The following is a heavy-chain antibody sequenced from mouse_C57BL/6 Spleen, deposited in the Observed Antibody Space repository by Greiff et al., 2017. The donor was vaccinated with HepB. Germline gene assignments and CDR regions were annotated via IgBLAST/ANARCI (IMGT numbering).Heavy chain of an antibody. V-gene: IGHV5-6*01. Sequence: EVHLVESGGDLVKPGGSLKLSCAASGFTFSSYGMSWVRQTPDKRLEWVATISSGGSYTYYPDSVKGRFTISRDNAKNTLYLQMSSLKSEDTAMYYCARHGWDSYYAMDYWGQGTSVTVSS. CDR3: ARHGWDSYYAMDY. J-gene: IGHJ4*01. D-gene: IGHD2-3*01. CDR2: ISSGGSYT. CDR1: GFTFSSYG.